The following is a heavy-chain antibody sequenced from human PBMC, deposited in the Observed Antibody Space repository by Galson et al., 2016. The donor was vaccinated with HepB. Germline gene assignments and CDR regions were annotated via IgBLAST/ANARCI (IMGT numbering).Heavy chain of an antibody. CDR2: ITVSTVIT. Sequence: SLRLSCAASGFTFTPYAMVWVRQAPGKGLEWVSGITVSTVITHYADSVKGRFTISRDNSRNTLYLQMNSLRAEDTAVYYCARTNSGSFPWLDPWGPGTLVTVSS. D-gene: IGHD1-26*01. CDR1: GFTFTPYA. CDR3: ARTNSGSFPWLDP. V-gene: IGHV3-23*01. J-gene: IGHJ5*02.